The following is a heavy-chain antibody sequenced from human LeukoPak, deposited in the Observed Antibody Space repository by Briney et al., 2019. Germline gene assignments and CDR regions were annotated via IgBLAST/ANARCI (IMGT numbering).Heavy chain of an antibody. J-gene: IGHJ6*03. CDR3: ARDAHYVTYYYGSGSYYYYYYMDV. CDR2: INSDGSSK. V-gene: IGHV3-74*01. CDR1: GFTFRSNW. D-gene: IGHD3-10*01. Sequence: PGGSLRLSCVASGFTFRSNWMSWVRQAPGKGLVWVSRINSDGSSKSYAASVKGRFTISRDNAKNTLYLQMNSLRAEDTAVYYCARDAHYVTYYYGSGSYYYYYYMDVWGKGTTVTVSS.